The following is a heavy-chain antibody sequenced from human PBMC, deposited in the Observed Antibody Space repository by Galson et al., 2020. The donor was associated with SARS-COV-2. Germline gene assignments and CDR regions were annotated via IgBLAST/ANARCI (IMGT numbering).Heavy chain of an antibody. CDR3: ARHPGPGLRFLEWLLSDYYYYGMDV. J-gene: IGHJ6*02. D-gene: IGHD3-3*01. V-gene: IGHV4-39*01. CDR2: IYYSGST. CDR1: GGSISSSSYY. Sequence: ETLSLTCTVSGGSISSSSYYWGWIRQPPGKGLEWIGSIYYSGSTYYNPSLKSRVTISVDTPKNQFSLKLSSVTAADTAVYYCARHPGPGLRFLEWLLSDYYYYGMDVWGQGTTVTVSS.